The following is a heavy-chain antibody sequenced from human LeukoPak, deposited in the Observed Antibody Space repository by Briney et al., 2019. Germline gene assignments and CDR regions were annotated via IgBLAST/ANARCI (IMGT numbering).Heavy chain of an antibody. V-gene: IGHV4-4*07. D-gene: IGHD6-13*01. Sequence: SETLSLTCTASGGSISSYYWSWIRQPAGKGLEWIGRIYSTGSTNYNPSLKSRVTMSVDTSKNQLSLRLRSVTAADTAVYYCARQIASAGTAGFDFWGQGALVTVSS. J-gene: IGHJ4*02. CDR3: ARQIASAGTAGFDF. CDR2: IYSTGST. CDR1: GGSISSYY.